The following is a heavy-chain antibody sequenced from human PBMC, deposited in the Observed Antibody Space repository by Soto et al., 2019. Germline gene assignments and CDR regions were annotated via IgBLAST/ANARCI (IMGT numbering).Heavy chain of an antibody. D-gene: IGHD2-2*01. CDR2: ISSSSSYI. Sequence: PGGSLRLSCAASGFTFSSYSMNWVRQAPGKGLEWVSSISSSSSYIYYADSVKGRFTISRDDAKNSLYLQMNSLRAEDTAVYYCARDRGQPLPAYYYYGMDVWGQGTTVTVSS. CDR1: GFTFSSYS. J-gene: IGHJ6*02. CDR3: ARDRGQPLPAYYYYGMDV. V-gene: IGHV3-21*01.